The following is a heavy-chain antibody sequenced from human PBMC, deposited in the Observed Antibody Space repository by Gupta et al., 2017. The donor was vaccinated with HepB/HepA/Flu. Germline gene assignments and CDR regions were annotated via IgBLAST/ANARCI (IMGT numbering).Heavy chain of an antibody. Sequence: QVQLQESGPGLVKPSETLSLTCTVSGVSISSYYWSWIRQSPGKGLEWIGYIYNSGSPNYNSSLKSRVTIAADTSTNQFSLKLSSVTAADTALYFCARQNYGDYAMDVWGQGTTVTVSS. CDR2: IYNSGSP. D-gene: IGHD4-17*01. V-gene: IGHV4-59*08. J-gene: IGHJ6*02. CDR3: ARQNYGDYAMDV. CDR1: GVSISSYY.